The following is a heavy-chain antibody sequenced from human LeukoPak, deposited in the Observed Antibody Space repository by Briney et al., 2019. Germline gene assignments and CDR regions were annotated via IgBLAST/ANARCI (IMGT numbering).Heavy chain of an antibody. CDR2: INWNGGST. V-gene: IGHV3-20*04. CDR3: ARLQQLFYYYYYMDV. Sequence: GGSLRLSCAASGFTFDDYGMSWVRHARGKGLEWDSGINWNGGSTAYADSVKGRFTIYRDKAKNSLYLQMNSMRAEDTALYYCARLQQLFYYYYYMDVWGKGTTVTVSS. J-gene: IGHJ6*03. D-gene: IGHD6-13*01. CDR1: GFTFDDYG.